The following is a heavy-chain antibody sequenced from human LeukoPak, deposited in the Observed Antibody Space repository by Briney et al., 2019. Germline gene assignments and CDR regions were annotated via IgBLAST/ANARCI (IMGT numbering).Heavy chain of an antibody. V-gene: IGHV3-23*01. J-gene: IGHJ2*01. CDR1: GFTFSSYA. CDR3: AKRSEQWLAFWYFDL. CDR2: IGGSGSST. Sequence: PGGSLRLSCAASGFTFSSYAMSWVRQAPGKGLEWVSGIGGSGSSTYYADSVKGRFTISRDNSKDTLYLQMSSLRAEDTAVYYCAKRSEQWLAFWYFDLWGRGTLVTVSS. D-gene: IGHD6-19*01.